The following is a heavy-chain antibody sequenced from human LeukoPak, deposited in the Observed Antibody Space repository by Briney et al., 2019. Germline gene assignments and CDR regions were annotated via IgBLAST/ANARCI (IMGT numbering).Heavy chain of an antibody. CDR1: GFTFSSYG. V-gene: IGHV3-30*18. CDR3: AKGGGYCSSTSCSSGY. D-gene: IGHD2-2*01. CDR2: ISYDGSNK. J-gene: IGHJ4*02. Sequence: GRSLRLSCAASGFTFSSYGMHWVRQAPGKGLEWVAVISYDGSNKYYEDAVKGRFSISRDNSKNTLYLQMNSLRAEDTAVYYCAKGGGYCSSTSCSSGYWGQGTLVTVSS.